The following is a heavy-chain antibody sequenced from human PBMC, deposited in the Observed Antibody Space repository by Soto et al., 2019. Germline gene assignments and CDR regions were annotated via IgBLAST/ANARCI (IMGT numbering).Heavy chain of an antibody. CDR1: GGSISSYY. V-gene: IGHV4-59*01. J-gene: IGHJ5*01. CDR3: AKDLEVVGANRWGYDS. CDR2: IFYRGST. D-gene: IGHD1-26*01. Sequence: SETLSLTCTVSGGSISSYYWSWIRQPPGKGLEWIGYIFYRGSTNYNPSLKSRVTISVDTSKNQFSLKLSSVTAADTAMYYCAKDLEVVGANRWGYDSWGQGTLVTVSS.